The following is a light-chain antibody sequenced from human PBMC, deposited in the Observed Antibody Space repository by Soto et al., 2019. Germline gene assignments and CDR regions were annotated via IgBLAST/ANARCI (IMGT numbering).Light chain of an antibody. CDR2: LAS. J-gene: IGKJ1*01. CDR1: QSVLYSSNNKNS. V-gene: IGKV4-1*01. CDR3: QQYYSTPRWT. Sequence: DIVMTQSPDSLAVSLGERATINCKSSQSVLYSSNNKNSLAWYQQKPGQPPKLLIYLASTLESGVPDRFSGSGSGTDFTRTSSSLQAEDVAVYYCQQYYSTPRWTFGQGTKVEIK.